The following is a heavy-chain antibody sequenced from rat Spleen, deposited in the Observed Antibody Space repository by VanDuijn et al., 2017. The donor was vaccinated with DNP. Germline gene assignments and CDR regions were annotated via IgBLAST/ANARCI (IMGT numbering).Heavy chain of an antibody. CDR3: ARPKYYGYNLPFDY. J-gene: IGHJ2*01. CDR1: GFTFSDYY. V-gene: IGHV5-22*01. D-gene: IGHD1-9*01. Sequence: EVHLVESGGGLVQPGRSLKLSCAASGFTFSDYYMAWVRQAPTGGLECVAYISYHSGFTYYGDSVKGRFTISRDNAKSTQYLQMNSLRSEDTATYYCARPKYYGYNLPFDYWGQGVMVTVSS. CDR2: ISYHSGFT.